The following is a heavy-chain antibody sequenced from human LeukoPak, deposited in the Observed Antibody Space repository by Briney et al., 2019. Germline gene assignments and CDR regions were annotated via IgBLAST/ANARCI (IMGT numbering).Heavy chain of an antibody. CDR2: IIPIFGTA. J-gene: IGHJ5*02. Sequence: SVKVSCKASGGTFSSYAISWVRQAPGQGLEWMGGIIPIFGTANYAQKFQGRVTITADESTSTAYMELSSLRSEDTAVYYCAREGVGIVVVPAAAIMRTGTNWFDPWGQGTLVTVSS. CDR3: AREGVGIVVVPAAAIMRTGTNWFDP. V-gene: IGHV1-69*13. CDR1: GGTFSSYA. D-gene: IGHD2-2*01.